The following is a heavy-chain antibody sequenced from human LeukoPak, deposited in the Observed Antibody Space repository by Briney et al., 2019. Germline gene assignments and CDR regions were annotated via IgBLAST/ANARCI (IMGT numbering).Heavy chain of an antibody. CDR1: GGSISSYY. CDR2: IYTSGST. Sequence: SETPSLTCTVAGGSISSYYWSWIRQPAGKGLEWIGRIYTSGSTNYNPSLKSRVTMSVDTSKNQFSLRLNSVTAADTAVYYCARHSNWNGGVDWFDPWGQGTQVTVSS. J-gene: IGHJ5*02. V-gene: IGHV4-4*07. CDR3: ARHSNWNGGVDWFDP. D-gene: IGHD1-20*01.